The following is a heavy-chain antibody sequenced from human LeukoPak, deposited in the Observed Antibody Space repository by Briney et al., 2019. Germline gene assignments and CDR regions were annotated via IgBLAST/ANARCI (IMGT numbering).Heavy chain of an antibody. CDR2: INPNSGGT. D-gene: IGHD3-10*01. CDR1: GYTFTGYY. V-gene: IGHV1-2*02. Sequence: ASVKVSCKASGYTFTGYYMHWVRQPPGQGLEWKGWINPNSGGTNYAQKFQGRVTMTRDTSISTAYMELSRLRSDDTAVYYCARSYAITMVRGVTSLSYDYWGQGTLVTVSS. J-gene: IGHJ4*02. CDR3: ARSYAITMVRGVTSLSYDY.